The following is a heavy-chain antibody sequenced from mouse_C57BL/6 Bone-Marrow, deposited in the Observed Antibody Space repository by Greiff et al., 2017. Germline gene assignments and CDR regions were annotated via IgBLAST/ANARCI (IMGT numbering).Heavy chain of an antibody. CDR3: ARQGLQPYYFDY. Sequence: EVQLVESGGDLVKPGGSLKLSCAASGFTFSSYGMSWVRQTPDKRLEWVATISSGGSYTYYPDSVKGRFTISRDNAKNTLYLQMSSLKSEDTAMYYCARQGLQPYYFDYWGQGTTLTVSS. CDR1: GFTFSSYG. CDR2: ISSGGSYT. J-gene: IGHJ2*01. D-gene: IGHD3-1*01. V-gene: IGHV5-6*01.